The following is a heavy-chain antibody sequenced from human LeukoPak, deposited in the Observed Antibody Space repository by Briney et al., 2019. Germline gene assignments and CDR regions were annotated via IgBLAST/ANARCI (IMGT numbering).Heavy chain of an antibody. V-gene: IGHV3-53*01. J-gene: IGHJ4*02. CDR1: GFTARSNY. D-gene: IGHD6-19*01. CDR3: ARGSGWPY. CDR2: IYSGGST. Sequence: PGGSLRLSCAASGFTARSNYMSWVRQAPGKGLEWVSVIYSGGSTYYADSVKGRFTISRDNSKNTLYLQMNSLRAEDTAVYYCARGSGWPYWGQGTLVTVSS.